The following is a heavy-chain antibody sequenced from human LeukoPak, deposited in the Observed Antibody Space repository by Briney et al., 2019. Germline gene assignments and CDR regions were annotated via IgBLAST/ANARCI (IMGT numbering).Heavy chain of an antibody. V-gene: IGHV3-23*01. CDR3: AKSAYDSSGYYFLADAFDI. Sequence: GGSLRLSCAASGFTFSSYAMGWVRQAPGKGLEWVSAISGSGGSTYYADSVKGRFTISRDNSKNTLYPQMNSLRAEDTVVYYCAKSAYDSSGYYFLADAFDIWGQGTMVTVSS. J-gene: IGHJ3*02. D-gene: IGHD3-22*01. CDR1: GFTFSSYA. CDR2: ISGSGGST.